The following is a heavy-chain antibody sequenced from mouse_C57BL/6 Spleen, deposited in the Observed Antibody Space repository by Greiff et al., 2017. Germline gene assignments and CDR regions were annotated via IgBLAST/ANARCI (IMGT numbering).Heavy chain of an antibody. J-gene: IGHJ4*01. CDR3: ARGQLRHLYAMDY. CDR1: GYAFTNYL. D-gene: IGHD3-2*02. Sequence: QVQLKESGAELVRPGTSVKVSCKASGYAFTNYLIEWVKQRPGQGLEWIGVINPGSGGTNYNEKFKGKATLTADKSSSTAYMQLSSLTSEDSAVYFCARGQLRHLYAMDYWGQGTSVTVSS. CDR2: INPGSGGT. V-gene: IGHV1-54*01.